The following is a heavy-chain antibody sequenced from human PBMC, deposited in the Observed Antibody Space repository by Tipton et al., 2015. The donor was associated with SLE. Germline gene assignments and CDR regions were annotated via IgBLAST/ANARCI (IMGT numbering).Heavy chain of an antibody. CDR3: ARVDGHSSSGRRRFDY. J-gene: IGHJ4*02. CDR2: ITHYGST. Sequence: TLSLTCTVSGGSISSYYWSWIRQPPGKGLEWIGEITHYGSTNYDPSLKSRVTISVDTSKNLFSLKLSSVTAADTAVYYCARVDGHSSSGRRRFDYWGQGTLVTVSS. D-gene: IGHD6-13*01. V-gene: IGHV4-34*01. CDR1: GGSISSYY.